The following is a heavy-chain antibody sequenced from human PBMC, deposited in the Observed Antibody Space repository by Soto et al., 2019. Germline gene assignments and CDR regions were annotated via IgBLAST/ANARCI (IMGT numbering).Heavy chain of an antibody. CDR1: GVTFSNYA. J-gene: IGHJ4*02. CDR3: AKQRADYGSGADTFYFDS. Sequence: ESLRLSCTVSGVTFSNYAMNWVRQAAGKGLEWVSSLSGSGGTTYYADSVKGRFIISRDNSKNTLYLLMNSLRAEDTALYYCAKQRADYGSGADTFYFDSWGQGALVTVSS. CDR2: LSGSGGTT. V-gene: IGHV3-23*01. D-gene: IGHD3-10*01.